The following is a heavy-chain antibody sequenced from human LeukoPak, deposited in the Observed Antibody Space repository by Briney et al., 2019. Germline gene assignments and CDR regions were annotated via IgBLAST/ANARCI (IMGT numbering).Heavy chain of an antibody. Sequence: PGGSLRLSCAAAGFTCDDYGMSWVRQDPGEGLEWVSGIHWNGGSTGYADSVKGRFTISRDNAKNSPYLQMNSLRAEDTALYYCARHAIVGAFDIWGQGTMVTVSS. CDR3: ARHAIVGAFDI. D-gene: IGHD2-15*01. V-gene: IGHV3-20*04. J-gene: IGHJ3*02. CDR2: IHWNGGST. CDR1: GFTCDDYG.